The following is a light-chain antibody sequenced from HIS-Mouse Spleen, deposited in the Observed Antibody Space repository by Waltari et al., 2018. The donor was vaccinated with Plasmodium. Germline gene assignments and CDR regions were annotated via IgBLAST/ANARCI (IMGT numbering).Light chain of an antibody. CDR1: SSDVGSYNL. CDR2: EGS. V-gene: IGLV2-23*01. Sequence: QSALTQPASVSGSPGQSIPISCTGTSSDVGSYNLVSWYQQHPGQAPKLMIYEGSKRPSGVSNRFSGSKSGNTASLTISGLQAEDEADYYCCSYAGSSTNWVFGGGTKLTVL. CDR3: CSYAGSSTNWV. J-gene: IGLJ3*02.